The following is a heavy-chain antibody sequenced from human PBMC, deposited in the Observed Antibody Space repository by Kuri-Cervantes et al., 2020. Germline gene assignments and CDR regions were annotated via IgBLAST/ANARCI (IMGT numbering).Heavy chain of an antibody. Sequence: GESLKISCAASGFTFSGSAMHWVRQASGKGLEWVGRIRSKANSYATAYAASVKGRFTISRDDSKNTAYLQMNSLKTEDTAVYYCATHYYDSSGLSGTNFDYWGQGTLVTVSS. V-gene: IGHV3-73*01. J-gene: IGHJ4*02. D-gene: IGHD3-22*01. CDR2: IRSKANSYAT. CDR3: ATHYYDSSGLSGTNFDY. CDR1: GFTFSGSA.